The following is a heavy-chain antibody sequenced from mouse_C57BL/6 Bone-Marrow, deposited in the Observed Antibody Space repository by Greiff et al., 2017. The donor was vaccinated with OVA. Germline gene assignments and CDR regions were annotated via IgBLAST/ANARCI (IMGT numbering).Heavy chain of an antibody. D-gene: IGHD3-2*02. J-gene: IGHJ4*01. CDR1: GFTFSDYY. Sequence: DVQLVESGGGLVQPGGSLKLSCAASGFTFSDYYMYWVRQTPEKRLEWVAYISNGGGSTYYPDTVKGRFTISRDNAKNTLYLQMSRLKSEDTAMYYCARHKSSGYRYYAMDYWGQGTSVTVSS. CDR2: ISNGGGST. V-gene: IGHV5-12*01. CDR3: ARHKSSGYRYYAMDY.